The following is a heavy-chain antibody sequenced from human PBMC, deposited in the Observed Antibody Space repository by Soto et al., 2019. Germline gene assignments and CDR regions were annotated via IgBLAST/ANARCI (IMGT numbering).Heavy chain of an antibody. Sequence: QVQLVESGGGVVQPGRSLILSCAASGFPFTTYGMHWVREGPGKGLEWVAVISYDGSNRYYADSVKGRFTISRDNSKNTLYLQMYDLRLEDTALYYCVGGQYYFDYRGQGTLLTVSS. CDR1: GFPFTTYG. D-gene: IGHD3-10*01. CDR2: ISYDGSNR. V-gene: IGHV3-30*03. J-gene: IGHJ4*02. CDR3: VGGQYYFDY.